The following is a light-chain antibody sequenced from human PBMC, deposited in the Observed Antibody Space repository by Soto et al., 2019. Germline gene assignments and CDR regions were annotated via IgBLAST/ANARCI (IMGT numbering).Light chain of an antibody. V-gene: IGLV2-14*01. J-gene: IGLJ3*02. Sequence: QSALTQPASVSGSPGQSITISCTGTSSDVGAYNYVSWYRQHPGKAPKLMIYAVTNRPSGVSNRFSGSKSGSTASLTISGLQAEDEAEYYCSSYTSSSTLVFGGGTKLTVL. CDR2: AVT. CDR1: SSDVGAYNY. CDR3: SSYTSSSTLV.